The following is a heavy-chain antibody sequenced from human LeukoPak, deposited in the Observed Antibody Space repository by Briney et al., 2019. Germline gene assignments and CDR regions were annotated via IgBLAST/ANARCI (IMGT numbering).Heavy chain of an antibody. CDR2: IKLDGSAQ. J-gene: IGHJ4*02. CDR1: GFTFSSYG. CDR3: ARNAPFDF. V-gene: IGHV3-7*01. Sequence: HPGGSLRLSCAASGFTFSSYGMHWVRQAPGKGLEWVANIKLDGSAQYNVDSVKGRFTISRDNAKNSLFLQMNSLRVEDSAVYYCARNAPFDFWGQGTLVTVSS. D-gene: IGHD1-1*01.